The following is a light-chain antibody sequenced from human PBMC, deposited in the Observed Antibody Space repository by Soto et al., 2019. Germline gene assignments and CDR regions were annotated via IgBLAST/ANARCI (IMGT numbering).Light chain of an antibody. CDR3: QEYNSYSGT. V-gene: IGKV1-5*01. Sequence: DIQMTQSPSTLSASVGDRVTITCRASQSLGIWLAWHQQNPGKAPKLLIYNASTLKSGVPSRFSGSGSGTKFTLTISSLQPDDFATYYCQEYNSYSGTFGQGTKVDIK. CDR2: NAS. CDR1: QSLGIW. J-gene: IGKJ1*01.